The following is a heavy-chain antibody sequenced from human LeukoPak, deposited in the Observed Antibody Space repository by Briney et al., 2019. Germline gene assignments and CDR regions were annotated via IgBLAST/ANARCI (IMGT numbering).Heavy chain of an antibody. J-gene: IGHJ5*02. CDR2: ISYDGSNK. V-gene: IGHV3-30-3*01. CDR1: GFTFSSYA. D-gene: IGHD2-2*01. Sequence: PGGSLRLSCAASGFTFSSYAMHWVRQAPGKGLEWVAVISYDGSNKYYADSVKGRFTISRDNSKNTLYLQMNSLRAEDTAVYYCAREGYCSSTSCYPTLNWFDPWGQGTLVTVPS. CDR3: AREGYCSSTSCYPTLNWFDP.